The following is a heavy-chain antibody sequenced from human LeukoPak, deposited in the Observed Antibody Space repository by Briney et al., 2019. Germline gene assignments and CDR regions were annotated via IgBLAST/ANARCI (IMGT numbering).Heavy chain of an antibody. V-gene: IGHV4-59*01. Sequence: SETLSLTCTVSGGSISSYYWSCIRQPPGKGLEWIGYIYYSGSTNYNPSLKSRVTISVDTSKNQFSLKLSSVTAADTAVYYCARLQGSWFDPWGQGTLVTVSS. J-gene: IGHJ5*02. D-gene: IGHD3-10*01. CDR1: GGSISSYY. CDR3: ARLQGSWFDP. CDR2: IYYSGST.